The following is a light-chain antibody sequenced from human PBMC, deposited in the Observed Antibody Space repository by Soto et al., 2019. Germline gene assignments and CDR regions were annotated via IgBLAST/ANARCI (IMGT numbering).Light chain of an antibody. Sequence: DIVMTQSPDSLAVSLGERATINCKSSQSVLYSSNNKNYLAWYQQKPGQPPKLLIYWASTRESGVPDRFSGSGSGTDFTLTISSLQAEDVEVYYCQQYYSTLLLTFGGGTKVDIK. CDR1: QSVLYSSNNKNY. V-gene: IGKV4-1*01. CDR3: QQYYSTLLLT. J-gene: IGKJ4*01. CDR2: WAS.